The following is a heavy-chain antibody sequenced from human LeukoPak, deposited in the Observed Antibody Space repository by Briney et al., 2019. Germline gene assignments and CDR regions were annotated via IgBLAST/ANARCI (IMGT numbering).Heavy chain of an antibody. CDR3: AKDLGLSYGYQYYYYMDV. J-gene: IGHJ6*03. V-gene: IGHV3-30*02. CDR1: GCTFCRYG. Sequence: GGSLRLSCAASGCTFCRYGMRWLRQAPGKGLEWVAFIRYDGSNKDYADSVKGRFTISRDNSKNTLYLQMNSLRAEDTTVYYCAKDLGLSYGYQYYYYMDVWGKGTTVTVSS. D-gene: IGHD5-18*01. CDR2: IRYDGSNK.